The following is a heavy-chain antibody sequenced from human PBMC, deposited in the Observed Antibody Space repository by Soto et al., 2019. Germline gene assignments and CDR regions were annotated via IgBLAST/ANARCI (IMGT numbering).Heavy chain of an antibody. Sequence: TLSLTCTVSGGSISSSSYYWGWIRQPPGKGLEWIGSIYYSGSTYYNPSLKSRVTISVDTSKNQFSLKLSSVTAADTAVYYCARQSITMVRGVIITLSSVDYWGQGTLVTVSS. CDR2: IYYSGST. D-gene: IGHD3-10*01. CDR1: GGSISSSSYY. CDR3: ARQSITMVRGVIITLSSVDY. J-gene: IGHJ4*02. V-gene: IGHV4-39*01.